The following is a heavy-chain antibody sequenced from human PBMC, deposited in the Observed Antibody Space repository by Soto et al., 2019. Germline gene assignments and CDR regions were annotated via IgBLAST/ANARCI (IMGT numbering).Heavy chain of an antibody. CDR2: ISGYNGNA. D-gene: IGHD2-15*01. V-gene: IGHV1-18*01. J-gene: IGHJ5*01. CDR3: AREGSSGWYDC. CDR1: GYTFSSHG. Sequence: ASVKVSCKASGYTFSSHGIIWVRQAPGQGLEWMGWISGYNGNAKYAQGFQGRVTMTTDTSTSTVYMDLRRLGSDDSAVYYCAREGSSGWYDCWGQGTLVTVSS.